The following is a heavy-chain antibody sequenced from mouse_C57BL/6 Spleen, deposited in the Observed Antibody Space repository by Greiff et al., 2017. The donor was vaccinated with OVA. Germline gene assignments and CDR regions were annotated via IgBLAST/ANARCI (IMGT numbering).Heavy chain of an antibody. D-gene: IGHD1-1*01. V-gene: IGHV5-4*01. CDR3: ASLTTVVFDY. J-gene: IGHJ2*01. CDR2: ISDGGSYT. CDR1: GFTFSNYA. Sequence: EVHLVESGGGLVKPGGSLKLSCAASGFTFSNYAMSWVRQTPEKRLSWVATISDGGSYTSYPDNVKGRFTISRDNAKNNLYLQMSHLKSEDTAMYYCASLTTVVFDYWGQGTTLTVSS.